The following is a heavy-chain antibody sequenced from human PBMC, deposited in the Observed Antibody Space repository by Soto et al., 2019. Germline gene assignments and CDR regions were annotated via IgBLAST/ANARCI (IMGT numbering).Heavy chain of an antibody. CDR2: IMPVFGRQ. J-gene: IGHJ4*02. CDR1: GGTFSKNT. V-gene: IGHV1-69*13. Sequence: SVKVSCKASGGTFSKNTIRWVRQAPGQGLEWMGGIMPVFGRQNYAQKFQGRATITADEYTRTASMELSRLKSDDTAVYYCARQFDYDTSGYYYAYWGQGTQVTVSS. D-gene: IGHD3-22*01. CDR3: ARQFDYDTSGYYYAY.